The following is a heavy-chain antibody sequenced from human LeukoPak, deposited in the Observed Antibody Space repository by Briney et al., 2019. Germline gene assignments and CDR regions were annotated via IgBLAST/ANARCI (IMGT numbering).Heavy chain of an antibody. Sequence: GESLKISCKGSGYSFTSYWIGWVRQMPGKGLEWMGIIYPGDSDTRYSPSFQGQVTISADKSIRTAYLQWSSLKASDTAMYYCARPLQLPRDAFDIWGQGTMVTVSS. J-gene: IGHJ3*02. CDR1: GYSFTSYW. CDR3: ARPLQLPRDAFDI. CDR2: IYPGDSDT. V-gene: IGHV5-51*01. D-gene: IGHD2-2*01.